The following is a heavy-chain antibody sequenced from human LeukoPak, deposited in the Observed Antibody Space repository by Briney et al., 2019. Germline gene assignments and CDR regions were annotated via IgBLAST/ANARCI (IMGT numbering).Heavy chain of an antibody. CDR3: AKGGKCFDI. CDR1: GFTFSSYG. V-gene: IGHV3-33*06. Sequence: PGGSLRLSCAASGFTFSSYGMHWVRQAPGKGLEWVAVIWYDGSNKYYADSVKGRFTISRDNSKNTLYLQMNSLGAEDTAVYYCAKGGKCFDIWGQGTMVTVSS. D-gene: IGHD1-1*01. J-gene: IGHJ3*02. CDR2: IWYDGSNK.